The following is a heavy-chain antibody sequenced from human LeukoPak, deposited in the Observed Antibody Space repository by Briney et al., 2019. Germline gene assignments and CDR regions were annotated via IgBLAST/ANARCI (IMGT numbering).Heavy chain of an antibody. Sequence: GGSLRLSCAASGFTFSGHNMNWVRQAPGKGLEWISYVSSSSSNTYYADSVKGRFTISRDNAKSSLFLQMNSLGGEDTAVYFCARVRRQRLERIYFDSWGQGILVTVSS. D-gene: IGHD1-1*01. CDR1: GFTFSGHN. CDR2: VSSSSSNT. J-gene: IGHJ4*02. V-gene: IGHV3-48*04. CDR3: ARVRRQRLERIYFDS.